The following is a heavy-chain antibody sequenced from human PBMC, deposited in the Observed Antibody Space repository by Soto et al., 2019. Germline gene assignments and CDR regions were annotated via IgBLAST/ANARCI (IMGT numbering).Heavy chain of an antibody. V-gene: IGHV5-10-1*01. D-gene: IGHD2-2*01. CDR1: GYSFNSYW. Sequence: PGESLKISCKGSGYSFNSYWISWVRQMPGKGLEWMGRIDPSDSYINYNPSFQGHVTISADKSISTAYLQWSSLKASDTAMYYCARLDCISTSCQIYYGMDVWGQGTTVTVSS. CDR3: ARLDCISTSCQIYYGMDV. J-gene: IGHJ6*02. CDR2: IDPSDSYI.